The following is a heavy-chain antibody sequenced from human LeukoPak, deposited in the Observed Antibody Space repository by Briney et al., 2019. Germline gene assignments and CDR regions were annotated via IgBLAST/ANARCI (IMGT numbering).Heavy chain of an antibody. CDR2: ISFDGSDK. Sequence: TGGSLRLSCTASGFTISGDAMHWVRQAPGKGLQWVAHISFDGSDKYYADSVKGRFTISRDNSKNTRYLQMNSLRTDDTALFYCARETLDALDLWGPGTLVTVSS. CDR3: ARETLDALDL. CDR1: GFTISGDA. J-gene: IGHJ3*01. V-gene: IGHV3-30*04.